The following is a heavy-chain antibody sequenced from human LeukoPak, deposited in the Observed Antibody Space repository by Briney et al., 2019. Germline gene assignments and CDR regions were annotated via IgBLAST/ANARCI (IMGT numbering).Heavy chain of an antibody. CDR2: ISSSSSYI. Sequence: GGSLRLSCAASGFTFSSYSMNWVRQAPGKGLEWVSSISSSSSYIYYADSVKGRFTISRDKAKNSHYLQMHGLRAEDTAVYYCARDLDVDIVATIEGGYYFDYWGQGTLVTVSS. D-gene: IGHD5-12*01. J-gene: IGHJ4*02. CDR3: ARDLDVDIVATIEGGYYFDY. CDR1: GFTFSSYS. V-gene: IGHV3-21*01.